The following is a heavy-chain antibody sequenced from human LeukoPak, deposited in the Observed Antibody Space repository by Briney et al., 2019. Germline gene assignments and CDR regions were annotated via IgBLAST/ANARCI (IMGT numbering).Heavy chain of an antibody. V-gene: IGHV1-69*13. D-gene: IGHD6-13*01. CDR1: GGTFSSYA. J-gene: IGHJ4*02. CDR2: IIPIFGTA. Sequence: ASVKVSCKASGGTFSSYAISWVRQAPGQGLEWMGGIIPIFGTANYAQKFQGRVTITADESTSTAYMELRSPRSDDTAVYYCARTVYSSSWYGPFDYWGQGTLVTVSS. CDR3: ARTVYSSSWYGPFDY.